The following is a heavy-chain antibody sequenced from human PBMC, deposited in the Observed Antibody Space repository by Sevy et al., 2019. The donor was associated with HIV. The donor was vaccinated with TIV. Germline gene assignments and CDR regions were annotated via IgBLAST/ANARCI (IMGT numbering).Heavy chain of an antibody. CDR2: ISSSSSYI. V-gene: IGHV3-21*04. CDR1: GFTFSSYS. D-gene: IGHD6-19*01. CDR3: ARRLSSAWYFDF. Sequence: GGSLRLSCAASGFTFSSYSMNWVRQAPGKGLEWVSSISSSSSYIYYADSVKGRFTISRDTSNNTVYLQVSSLRADDTAVYYCARRLSSAWYFDFWGQGTLVTVSS. J-gene: IGHJ4*02.